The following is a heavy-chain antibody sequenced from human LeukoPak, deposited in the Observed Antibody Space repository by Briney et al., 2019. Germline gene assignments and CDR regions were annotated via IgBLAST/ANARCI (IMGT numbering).Heavy chain of an antibody. CDR3: ARSNRYSGAYYYCCMDV. V-gene: IGHV3-30*03. CDR1: GFTFSNYG. Sequence: GGSLRLSCAGSGFTFSNYGMHWVRQAPGKGPEWVAVISYDGTNKYYADSVKGRFTISRDNSKNSLYLLMNSLRAEDTAVYYCARSNRYSGAYYYCCMDVWAKGTTVTVSS. CDR2: ISYDGTNK. J-gene: IGHJ6*03. D-gene: IGHD4-17*01.